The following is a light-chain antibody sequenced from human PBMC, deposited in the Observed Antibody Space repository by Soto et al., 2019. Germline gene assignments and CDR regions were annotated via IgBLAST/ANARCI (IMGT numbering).Light chain of an antibody. CDR3: QQAESYPIT. CDR1: LDINRW. CDR2: GAF. Sequence: DIQMTQSPSSVSVSVGDRVTITCRASLDINRWLAWYQVRPGKPPKLLIAGAFVLQSGVPSRFSGSGYGTDFALTIDNLQPEDFATYYCQQAESYPITLGQGTRLEIK. J-gene: IGKJ5*01. V-gene: IGKV1-12*01.